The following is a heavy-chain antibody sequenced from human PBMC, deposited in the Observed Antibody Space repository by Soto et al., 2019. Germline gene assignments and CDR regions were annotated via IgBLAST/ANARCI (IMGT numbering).Heavy chain of an antibody. Sequence: EVQLVESGGGLVQPGGSLRLSCAASGFTFSSYSMNWVRQAPGKGLEWVSDISSSSSIMYYADSVKGRFTISRDNAKNSLYLQMNSLRDEDTAVYYCARVAVAGHYWYFDLWGRGTLVTVSS. CDR1: GFTFSSYS. J-gene: IGHJ2*01. V-gene: IGHV3-48*02. CDR2: ISSSSSIM. CDR3: ARVAVAGHYWYFDL. D-gene: IGHD6-19*01.